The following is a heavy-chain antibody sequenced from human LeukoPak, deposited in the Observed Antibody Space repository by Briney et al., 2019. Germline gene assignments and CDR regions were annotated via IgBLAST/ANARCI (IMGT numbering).Heavy chain of an antibody. CDR1: GFTFSTYG. V-gene: IGHV3-30*02. J-gene: IGHJ4*02. CDR3: AKDRLAVSGDFDY. D-gene: IGHD6-19*01. CDR2: VQYDGNNK. Sequence: GGSLRLSCATSGFTFSTYGIHWVRQGPGEGLEWVAFVQYDGNNKYYADSVKGRFTISRDSSMNTVFLQMNSLRAEDTALYYCAKDRLAVSGDFDYWGQGTLVIVSS.